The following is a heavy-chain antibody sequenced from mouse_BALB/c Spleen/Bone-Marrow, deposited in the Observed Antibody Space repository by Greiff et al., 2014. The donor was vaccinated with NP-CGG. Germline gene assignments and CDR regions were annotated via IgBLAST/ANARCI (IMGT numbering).Heavy chain of an antibody. CDR2: ISSGSSTI. CDR1: GFTFSSFG. V-gene: IGHV5-17*02. D-gene: IGHD1-1*01. Sequence: EVKLVESGGGLVQPGGSRKLSCAASGFTFSSFGMHWVRQAPEKGLEWVAYISSGSSTIYYADSVKGRFTISRDNPKNTLFLQMASLRSDDTAMYYCARRHYGSSYGYFDVWGAGTTVTVSS. J-gene: IGHJ1*01. CDR3: ARRHYGSSYGYFDV.